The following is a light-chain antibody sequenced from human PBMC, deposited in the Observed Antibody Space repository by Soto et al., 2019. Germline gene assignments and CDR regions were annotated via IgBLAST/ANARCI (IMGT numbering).Light chain of an antibody. V-gene: IGKV1-5*03. J-gene: IGKJ1*01. CDR1: QSIITW. CDR2: KAF. Sequence: DIQMTQSPSTLSASVGDRVTITCRASQSIITWLAWYKHKPGKAPKLLIYKAFSLESGVPSRFSGSGSGTEFTLTISTLQPEDFASYYCLQYNSHSWTFGQGTKVEIK. CDR3: LQYNSHSWT.